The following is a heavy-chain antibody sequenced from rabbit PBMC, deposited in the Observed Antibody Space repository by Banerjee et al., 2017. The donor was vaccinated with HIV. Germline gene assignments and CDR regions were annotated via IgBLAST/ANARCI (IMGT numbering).Heavy chain of an antibody. CDR3: ARDLASVIGWNFDL. V-gene: IGHV1S40*01. CDR1: AFSFSNKNG. D-gene: IGHD1-1*01. Sequence: QSLEESGGDLVKPEGSLTLTCTASAFSFSNKNGMCWVRQAPGKGLEWIACINTSSGNTVYASWAKRRVTISKTSTTTMTLKMTSMTATDTATYLCARDLASVIGWNFDLWGQGTLVTVS. CDR2: INTSSGNT. J-gene: IGHJ4*01.